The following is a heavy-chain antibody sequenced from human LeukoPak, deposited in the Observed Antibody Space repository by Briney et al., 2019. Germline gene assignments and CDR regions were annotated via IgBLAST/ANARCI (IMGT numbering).Heavy chain of an antibody. Sequence: PGGSLRLSCAASGFTFSSYAMSWVRQAPGKGLEWVSAISGSGISTYYADSVKGRFTISRDSSMNTLYLQMNSLRAEDTAVYYCAKRPRAVAEAYFDYWGQGTLVTVSS. V-gene: IGHV3-23*01. J-gene: IGHJ4*02. CDR2: ISGSGIST. CDR1: GFTFSSYA. D-gene: IGHD6-19*01. CDR3: AKRPRAVAEAYFDY.